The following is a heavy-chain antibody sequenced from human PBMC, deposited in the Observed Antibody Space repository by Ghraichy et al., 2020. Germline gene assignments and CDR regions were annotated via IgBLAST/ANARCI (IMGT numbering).Heavy chain of an antibody. D-gene: IGHD3-22*01. CDR3: ARYYYDSSGYYYNYYYYYMDV. CDR1: GGSISSYY. Sequence: SETLSLTCTVSGGSISSYYCSWIRQPPGKGLEWIGYIYYSGSTNYNPSLKSRVTISVETSKNQFSLKLSFVTAADTSVYYCARYYYDSSGYYYNYYYYYMDVWGKGITVSVSS. J-gene: IGHJ6*03. CDR2: IYYSGST. V-gene: IGHV4-59*01.